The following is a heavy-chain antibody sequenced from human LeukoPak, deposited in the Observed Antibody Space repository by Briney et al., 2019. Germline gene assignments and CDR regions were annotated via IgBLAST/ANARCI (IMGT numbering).Heavy chain of an antibody. V-gene: IGHV1-69*04. D-gene: IGHD1-26*01. CDR3: ATDGSYY. CDR2: VIPTLGIA. CDR1: GGTFSNDA. J-gene: IGHJ4*02. Sequence: GASAKVSCKASGGTFSNDAISWVRQAPGQGLEWMGRVIPTLGIALYAQRFKGRVTITADKSTSTAYMELSSLTFEDTAVYYCATDGSYYWGQGTLVTVSS.